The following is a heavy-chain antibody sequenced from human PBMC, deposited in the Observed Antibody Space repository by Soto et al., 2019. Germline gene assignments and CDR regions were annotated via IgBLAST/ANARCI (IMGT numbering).Heavy chain of an antibody. Sequence: GGSLRLSCAASGFTFSSYSMSWVRQAPGKGLEWVSGFRTGGDDGTTYYADSVKGRFTISRDNSKNTLFLQMNSLRAEDTAIYYCAKKVNSGPGSQYFDYWGQGTLVTVSS. CDR3: AKKVNSGPGSQYFDY. CDR1: GFTFSSYS. V-gene: IGHV3-23*01. CDR2: FRTGGDDGTT. D-gene: IGHD3-10*01. J-gene: IGHJ4*02.